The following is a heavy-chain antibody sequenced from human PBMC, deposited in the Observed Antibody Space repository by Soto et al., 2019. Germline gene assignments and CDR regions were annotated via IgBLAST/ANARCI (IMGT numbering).Heavy chain of an antibody. CDR3: ARDPRSGGRYFGVFHVAY. CDR2: ISYDGSNK. V-gene: IGHV3-30-3*01. J-gene: IGHJ4*02. CDR1: GFTFSSYA. D-gene: IGHD2-15*01. Sequence: QVQLVESGGGVVQPGRSLRLSCAASGFTFSSYAMHWVRQAPGKGLEWVAVISYDGSNKYYADSVKGRFTISRDNSKNTLYLQMNSLRAENTAVYYCARDPRSGGRYFGVFHVAYWGKGTMFTVSS.